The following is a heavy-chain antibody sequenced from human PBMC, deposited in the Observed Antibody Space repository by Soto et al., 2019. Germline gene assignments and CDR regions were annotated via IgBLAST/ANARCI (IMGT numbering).Heavy chain of an antibody. CDR3: AVYPRYCSGSGCGDKFDP. CDR1: GGSISSYY. D-gene: IGHD2-15*01. J-gene: IGHJ5*02. CDR2: IYNSGST. Sequence: PSETLSLTCSVSGGSISSYYWSWIRQPPGKGLEWIGYIYNSGSTTYNPSLKNRVTFSVDTSRNQFSLKLSSVTAADTAVYFCAVYPRYCSGSGCGDKFDPWGQGTLVTVSS. V-gene: IGHV4-59*01.